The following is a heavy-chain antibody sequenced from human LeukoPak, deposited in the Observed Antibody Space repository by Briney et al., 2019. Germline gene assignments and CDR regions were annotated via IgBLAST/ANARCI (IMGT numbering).Heavy chain of an antibody. D-gene: IGHD1-26*01. V-gene: IGHV3-30-3*01. J-gene: IGHJ4*02. Sequence: PGRSLRLSCAASGFTFSNYAMHWVRQAPGKGLEWVAVISYDGTNKYYADSVKGRFTISRDNSKNTLYLQMNSLRAEDTAVYYCGKGLNSGNYPYFDHWGQGTLVTVSS. CDR3: GKGLNSGNYPYFDH. CDR2: ISYDGTNK. CDR1: GFTFSNYA.